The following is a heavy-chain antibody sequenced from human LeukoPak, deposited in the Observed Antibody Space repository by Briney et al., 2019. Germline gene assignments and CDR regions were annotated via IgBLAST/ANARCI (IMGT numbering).Heavy chain of an antibody. V-gene: IGHV4-39*07. D-gene: IGHD3-22*01. CDR2: IYYSGST. Sequence: PSETLSLTCTVSGGSIRSSYYYWGWIRQPPGKGLEWIGSIYYSGSTCYNPSLKSRVTISVDRSKNQFSLKLSSVTAADTAVYYCARAEDYYDSSGNFDYWGQGTLVTVSS. CDR3: ARAEDYYDSSGNFDY. J-gene: IGHJ4*02. CDR1: GGSIRSSYYY.